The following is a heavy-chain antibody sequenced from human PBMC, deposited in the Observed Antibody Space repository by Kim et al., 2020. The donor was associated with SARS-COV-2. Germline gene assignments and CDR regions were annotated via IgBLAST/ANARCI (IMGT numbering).Heavy chain of an antibody. V-gene: IGHV1-69*06. Sequence: SVKVSCKASGGTFSSYAISWVRQAPGQGLEWMGGIIPIFGTANYAQKFQGRVTITADKSTSTAYMELSSLRSEDTAVYYCARGTTYYDILTGYSHYYYYYGMDVWGQGTTVTVSS. D-gene: IGHD3-9*01. CDR3: ARGTTYYDILTGYSHYYYYYGMDV. J-gene: IGHJ6*02. CDR1: GGTFSSYA. CDR2: IIPIFGTA.